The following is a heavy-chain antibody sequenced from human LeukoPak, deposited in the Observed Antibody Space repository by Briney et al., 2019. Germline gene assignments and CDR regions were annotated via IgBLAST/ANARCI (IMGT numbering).Heavy chain of an antibody. V-gene: IGHV3-23*01. D-gene: IGHD6-13*01. CDR3: AKAYSSSLYGDAFHI. CDR2: ISGDASVS. CDR1: GFTFSFYA. Sequence: PGGSLRLSCAGSGFTFSFYAMPWVRQAPGKGLEWVSGISGDASVSKDADSVKGRFNISRDNSKNTLYLQLNSLRVEDTAIYYCAKAYSSSLYGDAFHIWGQGTMITVSP. J-gene: IGHJ3*02.